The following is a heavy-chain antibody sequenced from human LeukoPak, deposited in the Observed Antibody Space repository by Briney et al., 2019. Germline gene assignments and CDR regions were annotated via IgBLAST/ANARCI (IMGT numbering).Heavy chain of an antibody. Sequence: ASVKVSCKASGYTFTSYYMHWVRQAPGQGLEWMGIINPSGGSTSYAQKFQGRVTMTRDTSTSTVYMELSSLRSEDTAVYYCARWGRGYCSSTSCPRADYWGQGTLVTVSS. CDR3: ARWGRGYCSSTSCPRADY. CDR1: GYTFTSYY. V-gene: IGHV1-46*01. J-gene: IGHJ4*02. CDR2: INPSGGST. D-gene: IGHD2-2*01.